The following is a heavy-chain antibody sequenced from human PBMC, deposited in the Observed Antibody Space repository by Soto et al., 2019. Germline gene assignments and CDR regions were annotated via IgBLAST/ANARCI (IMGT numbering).Heavy chain of an antibody. D-gene: IGHD6-25*01. CDR3: AKQRLHECNYYYYYGMDV. CDR2: ISWNSGSI. Sequence: EVQLVESGGGLVQPGRSLRLSCAASGFTFDDYAMHWVRQAPGKGLEWVSGISWNSGSIGYADSVKGRFTISRDNAKNSLYLQMNSLRAEDTALYYCAKQRLHECNYYYYYGMDVWGQGTTVTVSS. CDR1: GFTFDDYA. V-gene: IGHV3-9*01. J-gene: IGHJ6*02.